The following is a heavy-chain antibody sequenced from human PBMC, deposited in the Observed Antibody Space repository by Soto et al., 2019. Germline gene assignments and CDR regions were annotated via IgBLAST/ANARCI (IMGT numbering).Heavy chain of an antibody. CDR1: GYTFINHG. CDR2: ISAYNGNT. V-gene: IGHV1-18*01. J-gene: IGHJ3*02. D-gene: IGHD2-8*01. Sequence: ASVKVSCKSSGYTFINHGISWVRQAPGQGLEWMGWISAYNGNTNYAQKLQGRVTMTTDTSTSTAYMELRSLRPDDTAVYYCALSYCTNGVCYYAADAFDIWGQGTMVTVSS. CDR3: ALSYCTNGVCYYAADAFDI.